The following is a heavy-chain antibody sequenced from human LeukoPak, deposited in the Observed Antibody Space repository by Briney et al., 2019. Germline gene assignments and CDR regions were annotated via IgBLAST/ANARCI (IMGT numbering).Heavy chain of an antibody. Sequence: GGSLRLSCAASGFTFSSYAMSWVRQVPGKGLEWVSVISGSGDNTYYADSVKGRFTISRDNSKNMLYLRMNSLRAEDTAVYYCAKWKYSNSGIDDYWGQGTLVTVSS. D-gene: IGHD6-6*01. CDR2: ISGSGDNT. V-gene: IGHV3-23*01. CDR3: AKWKYSNSGIDDY. CDR1: GFTFSSYA. J-gene: IGHJ4*02.